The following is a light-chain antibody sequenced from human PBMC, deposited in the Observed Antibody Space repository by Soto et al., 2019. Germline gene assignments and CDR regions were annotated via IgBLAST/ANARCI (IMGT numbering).Light chain of an antibody. CDR3: QHYNSYSEA. Sequence: DIQMTQSPSTLSGSVGDRVTITCRASQTISSWLAWYQQKPGKAPKLLIYKASTLKSGVPSRFSGSGSGTEFTLTISSLQPDDLATYYCQHYNSYSEAFXQGTKV. V-gene: IGKV1-5*03. J-gene: IGKJ1*01. CDR2: KAS. CDR1: QTISSW.